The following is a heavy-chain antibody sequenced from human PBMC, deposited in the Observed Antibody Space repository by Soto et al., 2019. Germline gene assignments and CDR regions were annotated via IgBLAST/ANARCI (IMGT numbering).Heavy chain of an antibody. Sequence: GESLKISCKGSGYSFTSYWIGWVRQMPGKGLEWMGIIYPGDSDTRYSPSFQGQATISADKSISTAYLQWSSLKASDTAMYYCARPYCSGGSCYYYGMDVWGQGTTVTVSS. D-gene: IGHD2-15*01. CDR3: ARPYCSGGSCYYYGMDV. CDR1: GYSFTSYW. CDR2: IYPGDSDT. J-gene: IGHJ6*02. V-gene: IGHV5-51*01.